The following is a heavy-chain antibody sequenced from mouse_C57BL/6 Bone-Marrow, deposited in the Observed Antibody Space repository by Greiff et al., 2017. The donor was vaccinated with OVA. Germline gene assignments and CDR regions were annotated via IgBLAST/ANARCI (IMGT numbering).Heavy chain of an antibody. CDR3: TAITTVVATN. CDR1: GFTFSNYW. Sequence: EVKVEGSGGGLVQPGGSMKLSCVASGFTFSNYWMNWVRPSPEKGLEWVAQIRLKSDNYATHYAESVKGRFTISRDDSKSSVYLQMNNLRAEDTGIYYCTAITTVVATNWGQGTTLTVSS. CDR2: IRLKSDNYAT. V-gene: IGHV6-3*01. J-gene: IGHJ2*01. D-gene: IGHD1-1*01.